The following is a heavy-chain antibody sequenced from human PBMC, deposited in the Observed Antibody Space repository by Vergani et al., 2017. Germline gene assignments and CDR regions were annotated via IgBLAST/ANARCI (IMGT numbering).Heavy chain of an antibody. D-gene: IGHD5-18*01. CDR3: AKKVRIQLWPHYFDY. CDR2: ISGSGGST. J-gene: IGHJ4*02. V-gene: IGHV3-23*01. Sequence: EVQLLESGGGLVQPGGSLRLSCAASGFTFSSYAMSWVRQAPGKGLEWVSAISGSGGSTYYADSVKGRFTISRDTSKNTLYLQMNSLRAEDTAVSYCAKKVRIQLWPHYFDYWGQGTLVTVSS. CDR1: GFTFSSYA.